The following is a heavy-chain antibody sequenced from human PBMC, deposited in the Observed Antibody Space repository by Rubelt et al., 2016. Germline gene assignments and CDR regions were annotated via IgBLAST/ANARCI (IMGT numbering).Heavy chain of an antibody. CDR3: ARVTTNSYYAMDV. CDR2: SRNKANSYTT. CDR1: GFTFSDHY. V-gene: IGHV3-72*01. Sequence: VESGGGLVQPGGSLRLSCAASGFTFSDHYMDWVRQAPGKGLEWVGRSRNKANSYTTEYAASVKGRFTISRDDSKNSLYLQMNSLKTEDTAVYYCARVTTNSYYAMDVWGQGTTVTVSS. D-gene: IGHD1-1*01. J-gene: IGHJ6*02.